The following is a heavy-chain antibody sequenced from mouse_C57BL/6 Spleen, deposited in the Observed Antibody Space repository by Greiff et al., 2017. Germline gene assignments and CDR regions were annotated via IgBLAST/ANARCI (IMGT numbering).Heavy chain of an antibody. V-gene: IGHV7-3*01. J-gene: IGHJ2*01. D-gene: IGHD2-5*01. Sequence: EVMLVESGGGLVQPGGSLSLSCAASGFTFTDYYMSWVRQPPGKALEWLGFIRNKANGYTTEYSASVKGRFTISRDNSQSILYLQMNALRAEDSATYYCARLGPYSNPFDYWGQGTTLTVSS. CDR1: GFTFTDYY. CDR2: IRNKANGYTT. CDR3: ARLGPYSNPFDY.